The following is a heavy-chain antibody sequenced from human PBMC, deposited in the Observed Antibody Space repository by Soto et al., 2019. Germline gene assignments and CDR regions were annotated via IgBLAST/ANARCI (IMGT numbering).Heavy chain of an antibody. D-gene: IGHD3-10*01. CDR1: GYSFTGHG. Sequence: QVQLVQSGAEVKEPGASVKVSCETTGYSFTGHGIHWVRQAPGQGLEWMGWINPNNGGTSDAQKFQGRVTLTRDTSINTAFMELSRLRSDDTAVYYCARDVDGDPNYWGQGTLVTVSS. V-gene: IGHV1-2*02. CDR2: INPNNGGT. CDR3: ARDVDGDPNY. J-gene: IGHJ4*02.